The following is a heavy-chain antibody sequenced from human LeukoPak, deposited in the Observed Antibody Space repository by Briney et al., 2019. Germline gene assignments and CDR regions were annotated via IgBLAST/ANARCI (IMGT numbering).Heavy chain of an antibody. CDR3: ARGHSGTFDI. Sequence: PGGSLRLSCAASGFTLSSYSMNWVRQAPGKGLEWVSSISSSSSYIYYADSVKGRFTISRDNAKNSLYLQMNSLRAEDTAVYYCARGHSGTFDIWGQGTMVTVSS. J-gene: IGHJ3*02. CDR1: GFTLSSYS. CDR2: ISSSSSYI. V-gene: IGHV3-21*01. D-gene: IGHD3-10*01.